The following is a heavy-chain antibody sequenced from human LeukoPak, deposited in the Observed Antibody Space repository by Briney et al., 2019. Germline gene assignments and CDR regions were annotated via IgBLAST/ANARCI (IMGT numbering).Heavy chain of an antibody. CDR3: ARVRAVGFFAGLDF. CDR2: VNPNNGDT. V-gene: IGHV1-2*02. J-gene: IGHJ4*02. Sequence: ASVKVSCKASGYTFTGYYIYWVRQAPGQGLEWMGWVNPNNGDTHYAQKFQGRVTMTSDTSISTAYMELSRLRSDDTAVYYCARVRAVGFFAGLDFWGQGTLVTVSS. CDR1: GYTFTGYY. D-gene: IGHD6-13*01.